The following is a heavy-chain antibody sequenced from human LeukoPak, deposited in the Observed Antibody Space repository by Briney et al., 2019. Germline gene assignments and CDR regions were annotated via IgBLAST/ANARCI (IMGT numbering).Heavy chain of an antibody. V-gene: IGHV3-48*03. CDR1: GFSFRTYE. CDR3: AGGGDY. CDR2: ISSSGSTE. Sequence: PGGSLRLSCAASGFSFRTYEMNWVRQAPGKGLEWISYISSSGSTEHYADSVKGRFSISRDNAKNSLYLQMSSLRAEDTAVYYCAGGGDYWGQGTLVTVSS. J-gene: IGHJ4*02.